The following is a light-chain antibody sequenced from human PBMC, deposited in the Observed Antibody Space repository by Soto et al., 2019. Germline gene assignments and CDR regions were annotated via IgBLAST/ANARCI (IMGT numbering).Light chain of an antibody. CDR3: QQRSNWPPIT. J-gene: IGKJ5*01. CDR2: DAS. CDR1: QSVSSN. V-gene: IGKV3-11*01. Sequence: EIVMTQSPGTLSVSPGERATLSCRASQSVSSNIAWYQQKPGQAPRLLIYDASNRATGIPARFSGSGSGTDFTLTISSLEPEDFAVYYCQQRSNWPPITFGQGTRLEI.